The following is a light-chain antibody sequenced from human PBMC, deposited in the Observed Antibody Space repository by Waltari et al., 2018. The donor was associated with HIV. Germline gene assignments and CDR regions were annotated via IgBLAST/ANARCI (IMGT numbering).Light chain of an antibody. CDR1: QSLLHSNGYNY. CDR2: VGS. Sequence: EIILSQSPLSLPATPGEPASISCRSNQSLLHSNGYNYLDWYLQRPGQPPRLLLSVGSDRASGVPDIFSGSGSGTELMLKISKVEAEDVGIYYCMQSLQTPWTFGQGTKVEVK. V-gene: IGKV2-28*01. J-gene: IGKJ1*01. CDR3: MQSLQTPWT.